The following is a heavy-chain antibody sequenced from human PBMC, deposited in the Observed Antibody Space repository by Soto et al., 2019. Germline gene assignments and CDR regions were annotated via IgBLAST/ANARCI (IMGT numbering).Heavy chain of an antibody. D-gene: IGHD6-13*01. Sequence: GWSLRLSCAASGFTFSTYEFNLVRQAPGRGLEWISYISVSGNIIKYADSVKGRFTISRDNAENSLHLHMSSLRVDDTAVYFCVRDIMRASADASLEYWGEGTQVTVSS. V-gene: IGHV3-48*03. J-gene: IGHJ4*02. CDR3: VRDIMRASADASLEY. CDR1: GFTFSTYE. CDR2: ISVSGNII.